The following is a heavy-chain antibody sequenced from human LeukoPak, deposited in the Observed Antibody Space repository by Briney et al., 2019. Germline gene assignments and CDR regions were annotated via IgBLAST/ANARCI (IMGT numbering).Heavy chain of an antibody. Sequence: GGSLRLSCATSGNYWMHWVRQAPGKGLVWVSHINSDGSSTSYADSVKGRFTISRDNAKNTLYLQMNSLRAEDTAVYYCAKLGYPRPDWGQGTLVTVSS. CDR1: GNYW. J-gene: IGHJ4*02. CDR2: INSDGSST. V-gene: IGHV3-74*01. D-gene: IGHD3-16*02. CDR3: AKLGYPRPD.